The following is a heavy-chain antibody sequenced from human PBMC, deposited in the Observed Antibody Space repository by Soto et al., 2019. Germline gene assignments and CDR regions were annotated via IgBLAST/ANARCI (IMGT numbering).Heavy chain of an antibody. D-gene: IGHD2-8*01. Sequence: SETLSLTCTVSGGSIENYFWTWIRQPPGKGLEWIAYMYYSGSINYNPSLESRITVSFDTSRRRFSLQLRSVTAADTAVYYCARVVPGQYYFYYMDVWGKGATVTVSS. J-gene: IGHJ6*03. CDR2: MYYSGSI. CDR3: ARVVPGQYYFYYMDV. V-gene: IGHV4-59*13. CDR1: GGSIENYF.